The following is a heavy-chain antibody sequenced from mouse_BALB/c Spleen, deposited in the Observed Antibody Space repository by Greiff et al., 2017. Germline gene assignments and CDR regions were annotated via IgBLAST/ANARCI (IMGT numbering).Heavy chain of an antibody. Sequence: VKLQQSGAELVRSGASVKLSCTASGFNIKDYYMHWVKQRPEQGLEWIGWIDPENGDTEYAPKFQGKATMTADTSSNTAYLQLSSLTSEDTAVYYCNAGGNHQAMDYWGQGTSVTVSS. V-gene: IGHV14-4*02. CDR1: GFNIKDYY. CDR3: NAGGNHQAMDY. D-gene: IGHD2-1*01. J-gene: IGHJ4*01. CDR2: IDPENGDT.